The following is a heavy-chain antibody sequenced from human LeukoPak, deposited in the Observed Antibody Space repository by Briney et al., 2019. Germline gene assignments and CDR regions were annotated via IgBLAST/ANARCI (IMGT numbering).Heavy chain of an antibody. D-gene: IGHD3-10*01. Sequence: GGSLRLSCAASGFTVSSNYMSWVRQAPGKGLEWVSVIYSGGSTYYADSVKGRFTISRDNSKNTLYLQMNSLRAEDTAVYYCARVPWYYYGSGTKFDPWGQGTLVTVSS. CDR2: IYSGGST. V-gene: IGHV3-66*01. CDR3: ARVPWYYYGSGTKFDP. CDR1: GFTVSSNY. J-gene: IGHJ5*02.